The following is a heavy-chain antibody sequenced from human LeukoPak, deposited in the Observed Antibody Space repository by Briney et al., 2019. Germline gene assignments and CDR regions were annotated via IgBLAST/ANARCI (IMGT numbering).Heavy chain of an antibody. CDR2: IHPGDSDT. J-gene: IGHJ5*02. Sequence: GGSLQISCKGSGYSFTSYWIAWVRQLPGKGLEWMGIIHPGDSDTRYSPSFEGQVTISADKSISTAYLQWSSLEASDTAMYYCARLYCTGGTCFDPWGQGNLVTVSS. V-gene: IGHV5-51*01. CDR1: GYSFTSYW. CDR3: ARLYCTGGTCFDP. D-gene: IGHD2-8*02.